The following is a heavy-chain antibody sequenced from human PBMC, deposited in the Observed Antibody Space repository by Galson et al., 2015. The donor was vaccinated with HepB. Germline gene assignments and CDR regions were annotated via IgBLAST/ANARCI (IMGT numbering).Heavy chain of an antibody. Sequence: SVKVSCKASGFTFTNYGITWVRQAPGQGLGWMGWITDYTLDTQYAQNLQGRVTMTIDTSTNTAYMEMRSLRPDDTAIYYCARDYLPAAGRWYFDLWGRGTLVTVSS. D-gene: IGHD6-13*01. J-gene: IGHJ2*01. CDR1: GFTFTNYG. CDR2: ITDYTLDT. CDR3: ARDYLPAAGRWYFDL. V-gene: IGHV1-18*04.